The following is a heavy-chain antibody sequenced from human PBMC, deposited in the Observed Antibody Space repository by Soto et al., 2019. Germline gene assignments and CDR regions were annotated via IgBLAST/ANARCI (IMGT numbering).Heavy chain of an antibody. V-gene: IGHV5-51*01. CDR2: IYPGDSDT. Sequence: GESLKISCKGSGYSFTSYWIGWVRQMPGKGLEWMGIIYPGDSDTRYSPSFQGQVTISADKSISTAYLQWSSLKASDTAIYHCARSPNTYGYRYFDYWGQGTLVTVSS. CDR1: GYSFTSYW. D-gene: IGHD5-18*01. CDR3: ARSPNTYGYRYFDY. J-gene: IGHJ4*02.